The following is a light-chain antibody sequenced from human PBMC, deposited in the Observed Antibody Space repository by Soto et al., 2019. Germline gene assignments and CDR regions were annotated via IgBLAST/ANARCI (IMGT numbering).Light chain of an antibody. Sequence: EIVLTQSPATLSLSPGERATLSCRASRSVSDFLAWYQQKPGQPPRLLIYDASNRATGVPARFSGSGSGTDFTLTISNLEPEDFAMYYCQQRYNWPPLTFGHGTKLDVK. CDR1: RSVSDF. CDR2: DAS. CDR3: QQRYNWPPLT. J-gene: IGKJ3*01. V-gene: IGKV3-11*01.